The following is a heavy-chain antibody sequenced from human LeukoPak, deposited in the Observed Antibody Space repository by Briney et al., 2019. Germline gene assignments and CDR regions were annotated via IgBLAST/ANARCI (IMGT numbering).Heavy chain of an antibody. Sequence: SETLSLTCTVSGGSISSYYWSWIRHPPGKGLEWIGYNYYSGSTNYNPSLKSRVTISVDTSKNQFSLKLSSVTAADTAVYYCARAWVGGFGGGDWCDPWGQGTLVTVFS. D-gene: IGHD3-10*01. CDR2: NYYSGST. CDR3: ARAWVGGFGGGDWCDP. V-gene: IGHV4-59*01. J-gene: IGHJ5*02. CDR1: GGSISSYY.